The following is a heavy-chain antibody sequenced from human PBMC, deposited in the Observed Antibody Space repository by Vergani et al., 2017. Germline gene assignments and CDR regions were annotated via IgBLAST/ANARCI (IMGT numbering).Heavy chain of an antibody. CDR3: ARDCTSGGCPNNYGMDV. CDR2: IGSSGPYI. V-gene: IGHV3-21*06. CDR1: GFTFSDFS. D-gene: IGHD2-8*01. Sequence: VQLVESGGGLVKPGGSLRLSCAASGFTFSDFSMSWVRQAPGKGLEWVAFIGSSGPYINYADSVKGRFIISRENANNSLFLQVRRLSAEDAAVYYCARDCTSGGCPNNYGMDVWGQGATVTVSS. J-gene: IGHJ6*02.